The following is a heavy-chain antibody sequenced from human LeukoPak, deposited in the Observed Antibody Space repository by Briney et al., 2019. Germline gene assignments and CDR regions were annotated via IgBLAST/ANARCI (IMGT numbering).Heavy chain of an antibody. Sequence: GGSLRLSCAASGFTFSSYAMHWVRQAPGKGLEWVAVISYDGSNKYYADSVKGRFTISRDNSKNTLYLQMNSLRAEDTAVYYCARWGVATIGAFFDYWGQGPLVTVSS. J-gene: IGHJ4*02. CDR2: ISYDGSNK. D-gene: IGHD5-12*01. CDR3: ARWGVATIGAFFDY. V-gene: IGHV3-30-3*01. CDR1: GFTFSSYA.